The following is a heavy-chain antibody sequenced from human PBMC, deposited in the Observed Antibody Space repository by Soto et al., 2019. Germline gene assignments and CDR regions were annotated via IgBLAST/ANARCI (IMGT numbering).Heavy chain of an antibody. CDR1: GGSISSGGYS. J-gene: IGHJ6*02. CDR2: IYHSGST. V-gene: IGHV4-30-2*01. Sequence: SETLSLTCAVSGGSISSGGYSWSWIRQPPGKGLEWIGYIYHSGSTYYNPSLKSRVTISVDRSKNQFSLKLSSVTAADTAVYYCARGYYGSGSYYTDYYYYGMDVWGQGTTVTVAS. CDR3: ARGYYGSGSYYTDYYYYGMDV. D-gene: IGHD3-10*01.